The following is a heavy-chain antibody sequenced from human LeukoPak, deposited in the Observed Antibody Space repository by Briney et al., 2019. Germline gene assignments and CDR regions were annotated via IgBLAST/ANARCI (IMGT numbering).Heavy chain of an antibody. CDR1: GGSISGSINSYY. CDR3: ARGGYYGSGNDFRFDP. J-gene: IGHJ5*02. CDR2: IHYTGST. Sequence: SETLSLTCTVSGGSISGSINSYYWSWIRQPPGKGLECIGYIHYTGSTNYNPSLKSRVTISVDTSKNQFSLKLSSVTAADTAIYYCARGGYYGSGNDFRFDPWGQGTLVTVSS. V-gene: IGHV4-61*01. D-gene: IGHD3-10*01.